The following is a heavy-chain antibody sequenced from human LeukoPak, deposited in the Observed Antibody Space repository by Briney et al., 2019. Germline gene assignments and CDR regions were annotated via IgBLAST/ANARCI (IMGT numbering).Heavy chain of an antibody. V-gene: IGHV3-7*01. D-gene: IGHD4-17*01. CDR1: GFTFSSYW. Sequence: PGGSLRLSCAASGFTFSSYWMSWVRQDPGKGLEWVANIKKDGSEKYYVDSVKGRFTISRDNAKTSLYLQMNSLRAEDTAVYYCARDPNPYGDYVDYWGQGTLVTVSS. J-gene: IGHJ4*02. CDR2: IKKDGSEK. CDR3: ARDPNPYGDYVDY.